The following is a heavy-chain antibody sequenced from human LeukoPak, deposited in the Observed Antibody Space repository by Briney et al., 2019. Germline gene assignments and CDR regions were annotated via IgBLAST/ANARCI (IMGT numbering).Heavy chain of an antibody. CDR3: ARQDHYVGLDP. CDR2: LYSGGST. V-gene: IGHV3-66*04. Sequence: GGSLRLYCAASGFTVSSHNMSWVRQAPGKGLEWVSVLYSGGSTYYADSVKGRFTISRDNPKNTLYFQMNSLRAEDTAVYYCARQDHYVGLDPWGQGTLVTVSS. D-gene: IGHD3-10*02. CDR1: GFTVSSHN. J-gene: IGHJ5*02.